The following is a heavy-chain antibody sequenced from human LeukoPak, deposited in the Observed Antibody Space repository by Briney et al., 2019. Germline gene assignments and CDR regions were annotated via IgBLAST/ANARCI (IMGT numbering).Heavy chain of an antibody. CDR2: VSFDGSNK. CDR1: GFSFSTYA. J-gene: IGHJ6*03. V-gene: IGHV3-30*04. CDR3: ARDVVYYYYMDV. Sequence: GRSLRLSCAASGFSFSTYAMHWVRQAPGKGLEWVTVVSFDGSNKYYADSVKGRFTISRDNSKSTLYLQMNSLGAEDTAVYYCARDVVYYYYMDVWGKGTTVTVSS.